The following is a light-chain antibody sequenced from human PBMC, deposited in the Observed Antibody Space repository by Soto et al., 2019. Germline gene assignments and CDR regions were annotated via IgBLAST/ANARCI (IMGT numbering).Light chain of an antibody. Sequence: DIQMTQSPSTLSAFVGDRVTITCRASQSISTWLAWYQQKPGKVPKLLIFKASSLQSGVPSRLSGSGSGTDFTLTISSLQPDDFATYYCQQYNPSSRTFGQGTKVEIK. CDR3: QQYNPSSRT. CDR2: KAS. V-gene: IGKV1-5*03. CDR1: QSISTW. J-gene: IGKJ1*01.